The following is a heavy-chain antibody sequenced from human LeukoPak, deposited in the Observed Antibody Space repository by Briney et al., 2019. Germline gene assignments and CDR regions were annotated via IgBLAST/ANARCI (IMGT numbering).Heavy chain of an antibody. CDR1: GVSISSSSEY. Sequence: SETLSLTWTVSGVSISSSSEYWGWLRHPSGKGREWIGSIYYSGSTYYNPSINRLATLTVDTTKNQFSLKLSPVTAANTVVYYWARHATDGFDPWGQGTLVTVSS. D-gene: IGHD2-15*01. J-gene: IGHJ5*02. CDR3: ARHATDGFDP. V-gene: IGHV4-39*01. CDR2: IYYSGST.